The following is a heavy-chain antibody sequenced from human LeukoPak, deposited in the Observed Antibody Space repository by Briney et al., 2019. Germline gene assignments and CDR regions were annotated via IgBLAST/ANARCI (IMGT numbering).Heavy chain of an antibody. CDR3: ARDDYDFWSGYYNDAFDI. CDR1: GFTFSSYS. CDR2: ISSSSSYI. J-gene: IGHJ3*02. D-gene: IGHD3-3*01. V-gene: IGHV3-21*01. Sequence: GGSLRLSCAASGFTFSSYSMNWVRQAPGKGLEWVSSISSSSSYIYYADSVKGRFTISRDNAKNSLYLQMNSLRAEDTAVYYCARDDYDFWSGYYNDAFDIWGQGTMVTVSS.